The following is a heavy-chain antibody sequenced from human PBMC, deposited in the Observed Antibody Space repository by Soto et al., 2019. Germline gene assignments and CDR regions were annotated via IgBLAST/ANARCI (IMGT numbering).Heavy chain of an antibody. CDR2: ISHEGGTQ. V-gene: IGHV3-30*18. CDR1: GFTFSDYG. D-gene: IGHD1-26*01. J-gene: IGHJ4*02. CDR3: AKKRSPNVSRWDDY. Sequence: QVQLAESGGGVVQPGGSLRLSCAASGFTFSDYGIDWIRQAPGKGLEWVAVISHEGGTQYYADSVRGRFTVSRDNSKNICYLQVGSLRPEDTAVYFCAKKRSPNVSRWDDYWGQGTLVTVSS.